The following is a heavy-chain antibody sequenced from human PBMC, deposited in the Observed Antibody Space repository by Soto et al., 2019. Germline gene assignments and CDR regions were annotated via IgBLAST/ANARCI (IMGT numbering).Heavy chain of an antibody. Sequence: EVQLVESGGDLVQPGESLRLSCAASGFTFSSNYMHWVRQAPGKGLVWVSFINSDGSRTNYADSVKDRFTISRDNAKNTLYLQMTSLRAEDTAVYYCASRGAVVPAASFDYWGQGTLVTVSS. D-gene: IGHD2-2*01. V-gene: IGHV3-74*01. CDR2: INSDGSRT. J-gene: IGHJ4*02. CDR1: GFTFSSNY. CDR3: ASRGAVVPAASFDY.